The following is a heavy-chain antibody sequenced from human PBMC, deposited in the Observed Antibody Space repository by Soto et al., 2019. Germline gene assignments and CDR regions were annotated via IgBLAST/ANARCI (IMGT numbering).Heavy chain of an antibody. CDR2: IYPGDHET. J-gene: IGHJ4*02. CDR1: GYTFSNFW. Sequence: LGESLKISCQCSGYTFSNFWIGWVRQLPGKGLEWMGIIYPGDHETRYSPSFHGKVTISADKSINTAYLQWNSLEASDTAFYFCARSPRSSPYFDYRGQGAMGTVSS. D-gene: IGHD6-13*01. CDR3: ARSPRSSPYFDY. V-gene: IGHV5-51*01.